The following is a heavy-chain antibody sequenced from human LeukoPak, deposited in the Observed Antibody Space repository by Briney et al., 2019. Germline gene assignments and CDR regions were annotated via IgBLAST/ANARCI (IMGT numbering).Heavy chain of an antibody. D-gene: IGHD1-26*01. J-gene: IGHJ4*02. V-gene: IGHV1-3*01. CDR3: ARDLAYSGSHDY. Sequence: KFQGRVTITRDTSAGTAYMELSSLRSEDTAVYYCARDLAYSGSHDYWGQGTLVTVSS.